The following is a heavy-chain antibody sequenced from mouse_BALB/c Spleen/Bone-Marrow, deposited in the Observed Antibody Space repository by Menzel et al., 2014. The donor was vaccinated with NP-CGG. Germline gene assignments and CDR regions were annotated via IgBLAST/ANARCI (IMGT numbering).Heavy chain of an antibody. V-gene: IGHV1S81*02. D-gene: IGHD1-1*01. J-gene: IGHJ1*01. CDR1: GYTFTSYY. CDR3: TRSNYGYWYFDV. Sequence: VQLQESGAELVKPGASVMLSCKASGYTFTSYYMYWVRQRPGQGLEWIGEINPINGGTKISEKFKSRATLTVDKSSSTAFMQLSTLTSEDSAVYYCTRSNYGYWYFDVWDAGTTVTVSS. CDR2: INPINGGT.